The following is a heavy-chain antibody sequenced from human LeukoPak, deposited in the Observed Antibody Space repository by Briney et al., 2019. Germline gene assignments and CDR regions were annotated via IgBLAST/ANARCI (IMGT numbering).Heavy chain of an antibody. D-gene: IGHD3-10*01. CDR2: IYYSGST. Sequence: PSETLSLTCTVSGGSISSYYWSWIRQPPGKGLEWIGYIYYSGSTNYNPSLKSRVTISVDTSKNQFSLKLSSVTAADTAVYYCARGNARRGAFDYWGQGTLVTVSS. J-gene: IGHJ4*02. V-gene: IGHV4-59*01. CDR3: ARGNARRGAFDY. CDR1: GGSISSYY.